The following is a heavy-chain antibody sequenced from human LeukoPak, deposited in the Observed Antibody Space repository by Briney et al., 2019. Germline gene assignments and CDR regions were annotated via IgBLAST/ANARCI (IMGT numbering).Heavy chain of an antibody. CDR3: ARHMTTVVTSLDP. V-gene: IGHV1-18*01. CDR1: GYDFSSYG. D-gene: IGHD4-23*01. J-gene: IGHJ5*02. CDR2: ISVYNGMT. Sequence: ASVKVSCKASGYDFSSYGISWVRQAPGQGLQWLGWISVYNGMTNYGPLQGRVTMTTDTSTDTAYMELRNLRSEDTAIYYCARHMTTVVTSLDPWGPGTLVTVSS.